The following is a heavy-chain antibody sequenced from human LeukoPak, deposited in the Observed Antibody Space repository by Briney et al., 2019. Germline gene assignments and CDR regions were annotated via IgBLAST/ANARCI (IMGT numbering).Heavy chain of an antibody. CDR1: GFSFSTYW. CDR3: ASGGDAFDM. V-gene: IGHV3-74*01. CDR2: INTDGGTT. J-gene: IGHJ3*02. Sequence: GGSLRLSCAASGFSFSTYWMHWVRQAPGKGLVWVSRINTDGGTTTNADSVKGRFTISRDNAKHTLYLQMNSLRAEDTAVYYCASGGDAFDMWGRGTMVTVSS.